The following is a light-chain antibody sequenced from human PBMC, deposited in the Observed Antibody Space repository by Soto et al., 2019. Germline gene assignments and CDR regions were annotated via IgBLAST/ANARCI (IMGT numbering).Light chain of an antibody. J-gene: IGKJ3*01. CDR3: QQSYSTLT. CDR1: QSISSY. Sequence: DIQMTQSPSSLSASVGDRVTITCRASQSISSYLNWYQQKPGKAPKLLIYAAYSLQSGVPSRFSGSGSETDFTLTISSLQPEDFATYYCQQSYSTLTFGPGTKVDIK. V-gene: IGKV1-39*01. CDR2: AAY.